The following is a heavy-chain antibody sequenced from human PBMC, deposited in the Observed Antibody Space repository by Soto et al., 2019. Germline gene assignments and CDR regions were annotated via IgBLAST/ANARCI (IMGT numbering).Heavy chain of an antibody. V-gene: IGHV4-61*02. D-gene: IGHD1-1*01. CDR2: IYATGTT. J-gene: IGHJ5*02. CDR3: VRDGTKTLRDWFDP. CDR1: GGSISSSSYY. Sequence: SETLSLTCTVSGGSISSSSYYWGWIRKSAGKGLEWIGRIYATGTTDYNPSLKSRVMMSVDTSKKQFSLKLRSVTAADTAVYYCVRDGTKTLRDWFDPWGQGISVTVSS.